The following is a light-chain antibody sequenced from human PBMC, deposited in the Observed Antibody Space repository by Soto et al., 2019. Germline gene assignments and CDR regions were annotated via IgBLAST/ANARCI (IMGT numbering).Light chain of an antibody. Sequence: QAVLTQSPSASASLGASVKLTCTLSSGHSTYAIAWHKQQPEKGPRYLMKLNSDGSHNKGDGIPDRFSGSSSGAERYLTISSLQSEDEADYYCQTWGTDIVVFGGGTKLTVL. J-gene: IGLJ2*01. CDR1: SGHSTYA. CDR2: LNSDGSH. V-gene: IGLV4-69*01. CDR3: QTWGTDIVV.